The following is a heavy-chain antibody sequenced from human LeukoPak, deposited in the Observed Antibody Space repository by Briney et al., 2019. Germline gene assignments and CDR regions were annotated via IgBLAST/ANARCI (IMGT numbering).Heavy chain of an antibody. J-gene: IGHJ3*02. Sequence: GRSLRLSCAASGFTFSSYAMHWVRQAPGKGLDWVAVISYDGSNKYYADSVKGRFTISRDNSKNTLYLQMNSLRAEDTAVYYCARAGDTAMVVDIWGQGTMVTVSS. CDR1: GFTFSSYA. D-gene: IGHD5-18*01. CDR2: ISYDGSNK. CDR3: ARAGDTAMVVDI. V-gene: IGHV3-30-3*01.